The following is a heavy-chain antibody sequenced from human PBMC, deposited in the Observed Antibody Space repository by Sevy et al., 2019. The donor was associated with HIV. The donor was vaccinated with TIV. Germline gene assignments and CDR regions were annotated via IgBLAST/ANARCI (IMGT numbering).Heavy chain of an antibody. D-gene: IGHD1-1*01. CDR3: VRRGVDAYNVYFDL. CDR2: ISTGTDHI. J-gene: IGHJ4*02. V-gene: IGHV3-21*05. CDR1: GYTFPAFS. Sequence: GGSLRLSCTASGYTFPAFSFNWVRQAPGKGLEWLSYISTGTDHIYYADSAKGRFTISRDDAKNSVYLEMKSLKDQDTAQYYCVRRGVDAYNVYFDLWGQGTLVTVSS.